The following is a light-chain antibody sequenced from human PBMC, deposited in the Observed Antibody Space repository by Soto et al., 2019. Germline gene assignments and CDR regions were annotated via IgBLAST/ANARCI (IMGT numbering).Light chain of an antibody. CDR1: SSDIGAYDY. Sequence: QSALTQPASLSGSPGQSITISCTGTSSDIGAYDYVSWFQQHPGKAPKLMISEVNNRPSGVSNRFSGSKSGNTASLTISGLQAEDEADYYCSSYTTVNTLVFGGGTKLTVL. V-gene: IGLV2-14*01. CDR3: SSYTTVNTLV. J-gene: IGLJ3*02. CDR2: EVN.